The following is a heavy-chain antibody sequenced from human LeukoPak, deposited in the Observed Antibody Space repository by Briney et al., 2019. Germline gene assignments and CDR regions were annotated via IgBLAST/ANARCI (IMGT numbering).Heavy chain of an antibody. Sequence: PSEPLSLACAVSGGSISSSNWWSWVRQPPGKGLEWIGEIYHSGSTNYNPSLKSRVTISVDKSKNQFSLKLTSVTAADTAAYYCARQGDSGWYYFDYWGQGTLVTVSS. CDR2: IYHSGST. CDR1: GGSISSSNW. J-gene: IGHJ4*02. V-gene: IGHV4-4*02. CDR3: ARQGDSGWYYFDY. D-gene: IGHD6-19*01.